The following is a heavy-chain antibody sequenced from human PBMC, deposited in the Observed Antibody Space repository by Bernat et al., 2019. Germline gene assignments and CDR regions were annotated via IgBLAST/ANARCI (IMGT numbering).Heavy chain of an antibody. CDR3: ARNRASLDY. V-gene: IGHV3-66*01. CDR2: IYGDGTT. CDR1: GLTVSSNY. J-gene: IGHJ4*02. D-gene: IGHD1-14*01. Sequence: EVQLVESGGGLVQPGGSLRLSCAASGLTVSSNYMSWVRQGPGKGLEFVSVIYGDGTTHYADSVKGRFTISRDNSKNMLYLQMNSLRAEDTAVYYCARNRASLDYWGQGILVAVSS.